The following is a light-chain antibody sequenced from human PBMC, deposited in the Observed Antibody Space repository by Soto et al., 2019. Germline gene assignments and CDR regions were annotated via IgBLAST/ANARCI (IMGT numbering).Light chain of an antibody. V-gene: IGLV2-14*01. Sequence: QSALTQPASVSGSPGQSITISCTGTSSDVGDYKYVSWYQLHPDKAPKLIIFVNSNRPSGISNRFSASKSGNTASLTISGLQAEDEADYYCSSYTSSDTPYVFGTGTKLTVL. CDR1: SSDVGDYKY. CDR3: SSYTSSDTPYV. J-gene: IGLJ1*01. CDR2: VNS.